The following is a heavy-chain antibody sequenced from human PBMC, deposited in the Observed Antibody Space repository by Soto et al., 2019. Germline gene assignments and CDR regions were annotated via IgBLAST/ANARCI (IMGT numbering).Heavy chain of an antibody. V-gene: IGHV1-58*01. CDR1: GFTFTSSA. Sequence: ASVKVSCKASGFTFTSSAVQWVRQARGQRLEWIGWIVVGSGNTNYAQKFQERVTITRDMSTSTAYMELSSLRSEDTAVYYCAAGVSNYYDSSGYYAGPRSSLIYYYYYGMDVWGQGTTVTVSS. CDR2: IVVGSGNT. D-gene: IGHD3-22*01. CDR3: AAGVSNYYDSSGYYAGPRSSLIYYYYYGMDV. J-gene: IGHJ6*02.